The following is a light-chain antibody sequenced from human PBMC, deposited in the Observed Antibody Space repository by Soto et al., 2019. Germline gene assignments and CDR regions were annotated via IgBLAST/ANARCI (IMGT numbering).Light chain of an antibody. J-gene: IGKJ1*01. Sequence: DIQMTQSPSTLSASVGDRVTITCRASQSISSWLAWDQQKPGKAPKLLIYDASSLESGVPSRFSGGGSGTEFTLTVSSLQPDDFATYCCQQYNSYWTFGQGTKVEIK. V-gene: IGKV1-5*01. CDR1: QSISSW. CDR3: QQYNSYWT. CDR2: DAS.